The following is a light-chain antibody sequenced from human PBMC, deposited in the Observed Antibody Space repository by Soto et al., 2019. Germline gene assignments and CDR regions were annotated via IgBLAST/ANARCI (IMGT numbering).Light chain of an antibody. CDR3: QTWGTGILV. V-gene: IGLV4-69*01. Sequence: QLVLTQSPSASASLGASVKLTCTLPSGHSSDAVAWHQQQPEKGPRYLMKLNNDGSHTKGDGIPDRFSGSSSGAERHLTISSLQSEDEADYYCQTWGTGILVFGGGTKVTVL. CDR2: LNNDGSH. CDR1: SGHSSDA. J-gene: IGLJ2*01.